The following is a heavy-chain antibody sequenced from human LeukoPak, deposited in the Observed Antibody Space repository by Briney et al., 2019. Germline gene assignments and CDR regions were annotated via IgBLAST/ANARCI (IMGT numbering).Heavy chain of an antibody. V-gene: IGHV1-46*01. Sequence: ASVKVSCKASGYTFTSYYMHWVRQAPGQGLEWMGLINPSGSSTTYAQKFQGRDTMTRDMSTSTDYMELTSLTSDDTAVYYCARDNSLGDTAWWFDPWGQGTLVTVSS. J-gene: IGHJ5*02. CDR1: GYTFTSYY. CDR3: ARDNSLGDTAWWFDP. D-gene: IGHD1-26*01. CDR2: INPSGSST.